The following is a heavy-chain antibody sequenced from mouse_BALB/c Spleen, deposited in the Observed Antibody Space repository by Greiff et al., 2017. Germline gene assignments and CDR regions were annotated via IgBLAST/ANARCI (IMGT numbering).Heavy chain of an antibody. J-gene: IGHJ4*01. CDR1: GFTFSSFG. Sequence: EVKVEESGGGLVQPGGSRKLSCAASGFTFSSFGMHWVRQAPEKGLEWVAYISSGSSTIYYADTVKGRFTISRDNPKNTLFLQMTSLRSEDTAMYYCARYPADYAMDYWGQGTSVTVSS. V-gene: IGHV5-17*02. CDR3: ARYPADYAMDY. D-gene: IGHD1-2*01. CDR2: ISSGSSTI.